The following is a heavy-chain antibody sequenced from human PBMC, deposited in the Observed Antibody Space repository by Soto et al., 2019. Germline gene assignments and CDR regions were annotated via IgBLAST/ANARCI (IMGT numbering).Heavy chain of an antibody. CDR1: GGSVNSFYY. D-gene: IGHD3-16*01. Sequence: SETLSLTCSVSGGSVNSFYYWSWIRQPPGKGLEWLGYIYHTGSTNYQPSLKSRVTISLDTSKNQFSLNLNSVTAADTAVYYCARWGVAMDVWGQGTAVTVSS. J-gene: IGHJ6*02. V-gene: IGHV4-61*01. CDR3: ARWGVAMDV. CDR2: IYHTGST.